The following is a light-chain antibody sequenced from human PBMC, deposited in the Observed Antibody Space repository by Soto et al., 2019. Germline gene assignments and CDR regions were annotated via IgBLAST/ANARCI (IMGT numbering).Light chain of an antibody. J-gene: IGKJ5*01. CDR1: QTISSW. V-gene: IGKV1-5*03. CDR3: QQYNSYSPIT. Sequence: DIQMTQYPSTLSGSVGDRVTITCRASQTISSWLAWYQQKPGKAPKLLIYKASTLKSGVPSRFSGSGSGTEFTLTISSLQPDDFATYYCQQYNSYSPITFGQGTRLEI. CDR2: KAS.